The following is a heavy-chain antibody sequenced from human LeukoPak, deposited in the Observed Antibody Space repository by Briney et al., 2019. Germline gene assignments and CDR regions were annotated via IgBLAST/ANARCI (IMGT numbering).Heavy chain of an antibody. Sequence: GGSLRLSCAASGFTFSSYAMHWVRQAPGKGLEWVAVISYDGSNKYYADSVKGRFTISRDNSKNTLYLQMSSLRAEDTAVYYCARDGYPFFDYWGQGTLVTVSS. J-gene: IGHJ4*02. CDR3: ARDGYPFFDY. D-gene: IGHD5-18*01. V-gene: IGHV3-30-3*01. CDR1: GFTFSSYA. CDR2: ISYDGSNK.